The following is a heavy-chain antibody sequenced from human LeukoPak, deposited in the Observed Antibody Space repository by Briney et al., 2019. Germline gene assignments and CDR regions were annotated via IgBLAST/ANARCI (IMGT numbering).Heavy chain of an antibody. CDR2: IYYSGST. V-gene: IGHV4-31*03. Sequence: PSQTLSLTYTVSGGSISSGGYYWSWIRQHPGKGLEWIGYIYYSGSTYYNPSLKSRVTISVDTSKNQFSLKLSSVTAADTAVYYCARGPGGYYDYVWGSYRETDYWGQGTLVTFSS. D-gene: IGHD3-16*02. J-gene: IGHJ4*02. CDR1: GGSISSGGYY. CDR3: ARGPGGYYDYVWGSYRETDY.